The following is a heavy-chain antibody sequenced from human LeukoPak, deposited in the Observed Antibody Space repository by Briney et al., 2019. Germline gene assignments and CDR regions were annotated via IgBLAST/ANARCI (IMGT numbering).Heavy chain of an antibody. CDR2: IYYSGST. J-gene: IGHJ5*02. CDR1: GFTFSNYW. Sequence: GSLRLSCADSGFTFSNYWMSWIRQPPGKGLEWIGFIYYSGSTNYNPSLKSRVTISVDTSKNQFFLNLRSVTAADTAVYYCARVPRIEAGATGDWFDPWGQGTVVTVSS. CDR3: ARVPRIEAGATGDWFDP. D-gene: IGHD6-13*01. V-gene: IGHV4-59*01.